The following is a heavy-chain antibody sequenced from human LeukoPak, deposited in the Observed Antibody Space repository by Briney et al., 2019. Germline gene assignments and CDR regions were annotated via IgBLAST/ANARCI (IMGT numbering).Heavy chain of an antibody. D-gene: IGHD5-24*01. Sequence: GGSLRLSCEASGFTFSRYGMHWVRQAPGKGLEWVTFIRNDGSDKYYADSVKGRFTISRDNSKNTLYLQINTLRAEDTAIYYCAKDCGWLHFCSWGQGTLVTVSS. V-gene: IGHV3-30*02. CDR2: IRNDGSDK. J-gene: IGHJ5*02. CDR3: AKDCGWLHFCS. CDR1: GFTFSRYG.